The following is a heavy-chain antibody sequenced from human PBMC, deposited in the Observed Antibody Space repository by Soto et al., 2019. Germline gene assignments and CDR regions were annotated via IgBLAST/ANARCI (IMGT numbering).Heavy chain of an antibody. CDR2: IKQDGFDK. Sequence: GGSLRLSCEASGFPLSSYWMSWVRQAPGKGLEWLANIKQDGFDKYYVDSVKGRFTISRGNAKNSVSLQMNSLRAEDTAVYYCAREDSIIIPAVSDFWGQGTPVTVSS. V-gene: IGHV3-7*01. D-gene: IGHD2-2*01. CDR1: GFPLSSYW. J-gene: IGHJ4*02. CDR3: AREDSIIIPAVSDF.